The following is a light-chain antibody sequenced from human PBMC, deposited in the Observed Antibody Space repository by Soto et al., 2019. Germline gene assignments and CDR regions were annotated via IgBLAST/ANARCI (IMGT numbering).Light chain of an antibody. Sequence: DIQMTQPPSSLSASVGDRVTITCRASQSISSYLNWYQQKPGKAPMLLIYAASSLQSGVPSRFSGSGSGTDFTLTISSLQPEDFATYYCQQSYSTPPWTFGQGTKVEIK. CDR3: QQSYSTPPWT. CDR1: QSISSY. J-gene: IGKJ1*01. CDR2: AAS. V-gene: IGKV1-39*01.